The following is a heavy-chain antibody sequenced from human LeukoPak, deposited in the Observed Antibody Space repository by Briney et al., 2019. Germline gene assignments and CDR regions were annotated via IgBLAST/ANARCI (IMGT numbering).Heavy chain of an antibody. V-gene: IGHV1-18*01. J-gene: IGHJ4*02. Sequence: KLQGRVTMTTDTSTRTAFMELRSLRSDDTAVYYCAREAYYFDYWGQGTLVTVSS. CDR3: AREAYYFDY.